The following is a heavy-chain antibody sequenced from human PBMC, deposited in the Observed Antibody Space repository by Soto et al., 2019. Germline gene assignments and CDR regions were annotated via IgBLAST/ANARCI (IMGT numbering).Heavy chain of an antibody. CDR1: GDSISSSKW. CDR3: AYSTGWYRIDN. V-gene: IGHV4-4*02. D-gene: IGHD6-19*01. J-gene: IGHJ4*02. Sequence: QVQLQESGPGRVKSSGTLSLTCGVSGDSISSSKWWSWVRQPPGKGLEWIGDIFHTGSTKYNPSLTSRVTISLDKSKNQFSLRLSSVTAADTAVYYCAYSTGWYRIDNWGQGSLVTVSS. CDR2: IFHTGST.